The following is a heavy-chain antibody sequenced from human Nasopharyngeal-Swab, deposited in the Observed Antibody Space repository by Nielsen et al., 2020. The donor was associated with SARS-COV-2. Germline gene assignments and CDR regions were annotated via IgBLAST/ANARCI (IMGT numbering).Heavy chain of an antibody. J-gene: IGHJ6*02. CDR2: IYYSGST. CDR3: ARAWGPYYYGSGSYFPYYGMDV. D-gene: IGHD3-10*01. CDR1: GGSISSGGYY. Sequence: SETLSLTCTVSGGSISSGGYYWSWILQHPGKGLEWIGYIYYSGSTYYNPSLKSQVTISVDTSKNQFSLKLSSVTAADTAVYYCARAWGPYYYGSGSYFPYYGMDVWGQGTTVTVSS. V-gene: IGHV4-31*01.